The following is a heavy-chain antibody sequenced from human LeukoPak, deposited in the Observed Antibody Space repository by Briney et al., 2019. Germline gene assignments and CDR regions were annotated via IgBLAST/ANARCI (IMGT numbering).Heavy chain of an antibody. CDR2: ISSSSSTI. D-gene: IGHD3-10*01. J-gene: IGHJ4*02. Sequence: GGSLRLSCAASGFTFSSYSMNWVRQAPGKGLEWVSYISSSSSTIYYADSVKGRFTISRDNAKNSLHLQMNSLRAEDTAVYYCARVRAGFTNDYWGQGTLVTVSS. V-gene: IGHV3-48*01. CDR3: ARVRAGFTNDY. CDR1: GFTFSSYS.